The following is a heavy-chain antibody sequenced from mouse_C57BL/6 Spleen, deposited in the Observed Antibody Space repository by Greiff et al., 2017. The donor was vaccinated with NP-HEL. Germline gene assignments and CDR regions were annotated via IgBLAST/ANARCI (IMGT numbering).Heavy chain of an antibody. D-gene: IGHD3-2*02. J-gene: IGHJ3*01. CDR1: GYAFSSSW. V-gene: IGHV1-82*01. Sequence: VQGVESGPELVKPGASVKISCKASGYAFSSSWMNWVKQRPGKGLEWIGRIYPGDGDTNYNGKFKGKATLTADKSSSTAYMQLSSLTSEDSAVYFCARGGTAQATFWFAYWGQGTLVTVSA. CDR2: IYPGDGDT. CDR3: ARGGTAQATFWFAY.